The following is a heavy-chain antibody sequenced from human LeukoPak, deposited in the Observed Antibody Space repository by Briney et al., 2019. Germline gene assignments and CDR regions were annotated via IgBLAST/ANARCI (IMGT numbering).Heavy chain of an antibody. J-gene: IGHJ5*02. CDR2: IYYTGTT. Sequence: SETLSLTCTVSGGSISNSSYFWGWIRQPPGKGLEWIGTIYYTGTTYYNPSLKSRVTMSVNTSKNQFSLRLRSVTAADTAVYYCARRGYFYESSSFDPWGQGTLLTVSS. V-gene: IGHV4-39*01. CDR3: ARRGYFYESSSFDP. D-gene: IGHD3-22*01. CDR1: GGSISNSSYF.